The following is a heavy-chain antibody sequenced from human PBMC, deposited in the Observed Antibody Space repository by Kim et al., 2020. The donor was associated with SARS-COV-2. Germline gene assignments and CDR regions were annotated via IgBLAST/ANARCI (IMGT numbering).Heavy chain of an antibody. CDR3: AKDIYSAATGLDY. Sequence: SLRLSCAASGFTFGDYAMHWVRQAPGKGLEWVSGISWNSGSIGYADPVKGRFTISRDNAKNSLYLQMNSLRAEDTALYYCAKDIYSAATGLDYWGQGTLVTVSS. V-gene: IGHV3-9*01. D-gene: IGHD1-26*01. CDR2: ISWNSGSI. CDR1: GFTFGDYA. J-gene: IGHJ4*02.